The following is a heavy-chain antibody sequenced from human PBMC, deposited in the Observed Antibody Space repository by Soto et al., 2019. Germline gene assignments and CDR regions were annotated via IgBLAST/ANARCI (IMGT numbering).Heavy chain of an antibody. CDR2: FHSEDGET. J-gene: IGHJ4*02. V-gene: IGHV1-24*01. CDR3: VTKGPRGVPTARDPFDY. CDR1: GYSLTDVS. D-gene: IGHD2-2*01. Sequence: QVQLVQSGAEVRKPGASVKVSCKVSGYSLTDVSIHWVRQAPGQGLEWMGGFHSEDGETVYAQKFHGRVTMNEDPSRHTAYMELSGLRSEDTAVFYCVTKGPRGVPTARDPFDYWGQGTLVIVSS.